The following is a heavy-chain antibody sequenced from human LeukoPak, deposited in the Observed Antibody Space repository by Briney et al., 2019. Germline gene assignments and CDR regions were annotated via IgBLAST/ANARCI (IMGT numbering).Heavy chain of an antibody. Sequence: GGSLRLSCAASGFTVSNYAMHWVRQAPGKGLEYVSAINSNGGRTYYASSVKGRYTITRHNYKNTLYPQMGSLRAEERPGYYCVRSPGEVVNLEYPFDIWGEGTMVTVSS. CDR1: GFTVSNYA. CDR3: VRSPGEVVNLEYPFDI. D-gene: IGHD3-10*01. V-gene: IGHV3-64*01. J-gene: IGHJ3*02. CDR2: INSNGGRT.